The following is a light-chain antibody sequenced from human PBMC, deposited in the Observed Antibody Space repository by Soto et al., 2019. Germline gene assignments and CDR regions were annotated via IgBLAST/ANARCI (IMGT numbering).Light chain of an antibody. V-gene: IGLV2-14*01. CDR2: EVS. J-gene: IGLJ2*01. Sequence: QSALSQPASVSGSPGQSITISCTGTSSDIGADDYVSWYQQLPGKAPTVKIYEVSNRPSGVSNRFSGSKSGNTASLTISGLQVEDEGVYYCSSYASGSTPVVFGGGTKVTVL. CDR3: SSYASGSTPVV. CDR1: SSDIGADDY.